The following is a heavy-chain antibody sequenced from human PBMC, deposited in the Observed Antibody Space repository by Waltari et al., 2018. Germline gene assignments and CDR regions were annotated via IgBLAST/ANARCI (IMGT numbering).Heavy chain of an antibody. J-gene: IGHJ5*02. D-gene: IGHD3-3*01. CDR1: VGSISSGTYY. CDR2: ISYSGTT. V-gene: IGHV4-39*07. Sequence: QLQLQESGPGLVKPSETLSRTCIVSVGSISSGTYYRGWIRQPPGKGLESIGYISYSGTTYYNLSLKSRVTMSVDTSRDQYSLSLRSVAAADTAVYYCARYYGNGEGWLDPWGQGTLVTVSS. CDR3: ARYYGNGEGWLDP.